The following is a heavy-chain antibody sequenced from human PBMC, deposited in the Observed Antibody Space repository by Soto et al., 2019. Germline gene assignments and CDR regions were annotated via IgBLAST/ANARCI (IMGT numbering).Heavy chain of an antibody. J-gene: IGHJ4*02. Sequence: ASVKVSCKASGYTFTSYAMHWVRQAPGQRLEWMGWINAGNGNTKYSQKFQGRVTITRDTSASTAYMELSSLRSEDTAVYYCARVHYIVVLPSSLSLDGSFDYWGQGTLVTVSS. V-gene: IGHV1-3*01. CDR2: INAGNGNT. CDR1: GYTFTSYA. CDR3: ARVHYIVVLPSSLSLDGSFDY. D-gene: IGHD2-2*01.